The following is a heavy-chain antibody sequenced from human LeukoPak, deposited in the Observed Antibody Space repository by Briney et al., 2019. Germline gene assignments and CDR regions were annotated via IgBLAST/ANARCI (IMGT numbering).Heavy chain of an antibody. CDR2: IYYSGST. V-gene: IGHV4-59*08. CDR1: GCSISSYY. CDR3: ARHTSRGYGDCYFDY. Sequence: PSETLSLTCTVSGCSISSYYWSWIRQPPGKGLEWIGYIYYSGSTNYNPSLKSRVTISVDTSKNQFSLKLSSVTAADTAVYYCARHTSRGYGDCYFDYWSQGTLVTVSS. D-gene: IGHD4-17*01. J-gene: IGHJ4*02.